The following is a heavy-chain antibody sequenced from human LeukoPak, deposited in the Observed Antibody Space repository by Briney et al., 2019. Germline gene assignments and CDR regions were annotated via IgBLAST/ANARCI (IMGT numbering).Heavy chain of an antibody. CDR3: ARLPRIGYSYGYVGGYFDY. V-gene: IGHV4-39*01. J-gene: IGHJ4*02. Sequence: SDTLSLTRTVSRGYISSSSYLWAWIRQPPGKGLAWFGSIFYSGSTYYNPSLKSRVTISVNTSKNQFSLKLSSVTAADTAVYYCARLPRIGYSYGYVGGYFDYWGQGTLVTVSS. CDR2: IFYSGST. D-gene: IGHD5-18*01. CDR1: RGYISSSSYL.